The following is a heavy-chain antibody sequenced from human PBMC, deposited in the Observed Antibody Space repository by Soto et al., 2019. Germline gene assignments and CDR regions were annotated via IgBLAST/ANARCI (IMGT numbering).Heavy chain of an antibody. CDR2: IFPADSGT. V-gene: IGHV5-51*01. D-gene: IGHD2-2*01. Sequence: GESLKISCKGFGYNFSGYWIAWVRQMPGKGLEWMGIIFPADSGTRYGPSFQGQVSISVDTAITTTFLHLSSLRPSDTGTYFCARRGKYPNWLDPWGQGTLVTVSS. J-gene: IGHJ5*02. CDR1: GYNFSGYW. CDR3: ARRGKYPNWLDP.